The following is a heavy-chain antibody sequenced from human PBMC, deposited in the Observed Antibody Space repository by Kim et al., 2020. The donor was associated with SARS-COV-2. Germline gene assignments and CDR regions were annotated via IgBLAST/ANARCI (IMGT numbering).Heavy chain of an antibody. V-gene: IGHV3-7*01. D-gene: IGHD3-9*01. J-gene: IGHJ4*02. CDR3: ARAKDILTGLLDY. Sequence: VGSLRLSCAASGFTFSSYWMSWVRQAPGKGLEWVANIKQDGSEKYYVDSVKGRFTISRDNAKNSLYLQMNSLRAEDTAVYYCARAKDILTGLLDYWGQGTLVTVSS. CDR1: GFTFSSYW. CDR2: IKQDGSEK.